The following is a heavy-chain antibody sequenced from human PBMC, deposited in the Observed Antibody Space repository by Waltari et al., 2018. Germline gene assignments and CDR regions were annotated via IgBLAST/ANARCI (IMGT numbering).Heavy chain of an antibody. CDR2: IIPIFGTA. Sequence: QVQLVQSGAEVKKPGSSVKVSCKASGGTFSSYAISWVRQAPGQGLEWMGGIIPIFGTANYAQKFQGRVTITADESTSTAYMELSSLRSEDTAVYYCARAVSMGLELRGDYYYYGMDVWGQGTTVTVSS. D-gene: IGHD1-7*01. CDR3: ARAVSMGLELRGDYYYYGMDV. J-gene: IGHJ6*02. V-gene: IGHV1-69*13. CDR1: GGTFSSYA.